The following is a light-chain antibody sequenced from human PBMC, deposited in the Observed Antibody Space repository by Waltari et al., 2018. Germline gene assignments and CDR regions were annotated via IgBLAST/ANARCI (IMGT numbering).Light chain of an antibody. CDR1: SSGVGDYNY. Sequence: QSALPQPASVSASPGQSISISCTETSSGVGDYNYVSLYQQHPGKAPKLIIYDVNKRPSGVSNRFSASKSGNTASLTISGLQPEDEADYYCSSYTRSSTFLFGGGTKLTVL. CDR2: DVN. CDR3: SSYTRSSTFL. V-gene: IGLV2-14*01. J-gene: IGLJ3*02.